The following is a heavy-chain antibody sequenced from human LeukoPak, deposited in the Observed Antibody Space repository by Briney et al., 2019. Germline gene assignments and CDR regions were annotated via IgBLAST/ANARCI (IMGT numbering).Heavy chain of an antibody. CDR2: ISYDGSNK. D-gene: IGHD3-16*02. V-gene: IGHV3-30*18. CDR1: GFTFSSYG. CDR3: AKDGPQDYVWGSYRSTGYYFDY. Sequence: PGRSLRLSCAASGFTFSSYGMHWVRQAPGKGLEGVAVISYDGSNKYYADSVKGRFTISRDNSKNTLYLQMNSLRAEDTAVYYCAKDGPQDYVWGSYRSTGYYFDYWGQGTLVTVSS. J-gene: IGHJ4*02.